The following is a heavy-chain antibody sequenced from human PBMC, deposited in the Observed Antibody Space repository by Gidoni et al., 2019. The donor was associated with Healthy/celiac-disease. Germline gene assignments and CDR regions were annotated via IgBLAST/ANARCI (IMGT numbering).Heavy chain of an antibody. J-gene: IGHJ5*02. CDR2: ISYDGSNK. CDR3: ARDPVRGVIHNWFDP. D-gene: IGHD3-10*01. CDR1: GFTLSSYG. Sequence: QVQLVESGGGVVQPGRSLRLSCAASGFTLSSYGMHWVRQAPGKGLDWVAVISYDGSNKYYADSVKGRFTISRDNSKNTLYLQMNSLRAEDTAVYYCARDPVRGVIHNWFDPWGQGTLFRLL. V-gene: IGHV3-30*03.